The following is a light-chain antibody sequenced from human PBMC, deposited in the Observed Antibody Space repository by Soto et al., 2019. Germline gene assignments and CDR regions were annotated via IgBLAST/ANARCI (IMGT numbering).Light chain of an antibody. CDR2: GAS. Sequence: ETVMTQSPATLSVSPGERATLSCRASQSVNSNLAWYQQESGQPPRLLVFGASTRATGVPARFSGSGSGTEFTLTISGLQSEDFAVYFCQQYGSSQWTFGQGTK. CDR3: QQYGSSQWT. V-gene: IGKV3-15*01. CDR1: QSVNSN. J-gene: IGKJ1*01.